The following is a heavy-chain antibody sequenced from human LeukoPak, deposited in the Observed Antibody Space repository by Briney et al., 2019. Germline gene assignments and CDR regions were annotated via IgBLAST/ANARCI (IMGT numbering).Heavy chain of an antibody. V-gene: IGHV4-59*01. Sequence: SSETLSLTCTVSGGSISSYYLSWIRQPRGKGLEWIGYIYYSGSTYYNPSLKSRVTMSLDSSKNKFSLKLSSVTAADTAFYYCARTAGSFTVFGVVTRAFDIWGQGTMVTVSS. CDR1: GGSISSYY. CDR2: IYYSGST. CDR3: ARTAGSFTVFGVVTRAFDI. D-gene: IGHD3-3*01. J-gene: IGHJ3*02.